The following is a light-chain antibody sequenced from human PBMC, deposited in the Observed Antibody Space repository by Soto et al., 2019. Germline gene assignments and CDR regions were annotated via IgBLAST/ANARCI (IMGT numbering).Light chain of an antibody. J-gene: IGLJ1*01. CDR2: EVS. Sequence: QSALTQPASVSGSPGQSITVSCTGTNSDLGGYNYVSWYQHHPGKAPKLMIYEVSNRPSGVSNRFSGSKSGNTAPLAISGLQAEDEADYYCSSYTSSGTLVFGTGTKLTVL. CDR3: SSYTSSGTLV. V-gene: IGLV2-14*01. CDR1: NSDLGGYNY.